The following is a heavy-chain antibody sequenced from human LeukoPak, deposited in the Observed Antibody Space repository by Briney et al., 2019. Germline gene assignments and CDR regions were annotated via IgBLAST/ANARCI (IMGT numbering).Heavy chain of an antibody. CDR2: IIPIFGTA. Sequence: ASVKVSCKASGGTFSSYAISWVRQAPGQGLKWMGGIIPIFGTANYAQKFQGRVTITTDESTSTAYMELSSLRSEDTAVYYCARGSNGISRFDYWGQGTLVTVSS. J-gene: IGHJ4*02. CDR3: ARGSNGISRFDY. V-gene: IGHV1-69*05. D-gene: IGHD4-11*01. CDR1: GGTFSSYA.